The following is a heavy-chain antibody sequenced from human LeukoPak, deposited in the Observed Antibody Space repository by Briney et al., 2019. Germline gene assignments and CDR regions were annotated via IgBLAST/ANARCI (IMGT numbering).Heavy chain of an antibody. J-gene: IGHJ6*03. V-gene: IGHV3-23*01. CDR2: ISGSGGST. D-gene: IGHD3-9*01. CDR3: AADYDILTGYYDPPGAPYYYYMDV. CDR1: GFTFSSYA. Sequence: GGSLRLSCAASGFTFSSYAMSWVRQAPGKGLEWVSAISGSGGSTYYADSVKGRFTISRDNSKNTLYLQMNSLRAEDTAVYYCAADYDILTGYYDPPGAPYYYYMDVWGKGTTVTVSS.